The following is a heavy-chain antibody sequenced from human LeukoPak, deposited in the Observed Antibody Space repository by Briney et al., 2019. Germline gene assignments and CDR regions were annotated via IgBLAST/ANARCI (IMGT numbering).Heavy chain of an antibody. CDR1: GNSISNYA. V-gene: IGHV1-69*13. CDR3: TTRACHAGGCSSSFYYYYGLHF. J-gene: IGHJ6*02. CDR2: IIPIFGTA. D-gene: IGHD3-16*01. Sequence: GASVTVSCKAPGNSISNYAVSWVRQAPGQGFEWMGGIIPIFGTADYAQKFQGRVTITADQSTSTTYMALSSLKSEDTAAYYCTTRACHAGGCSSSFYYYYGLHFWGQGTTVSVSS.